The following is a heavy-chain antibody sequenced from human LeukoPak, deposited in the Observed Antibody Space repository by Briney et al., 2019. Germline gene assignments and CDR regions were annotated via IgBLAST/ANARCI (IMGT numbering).Heavy chain of an antibody. Sequence: GALRLFCSASGFTFRNHCLAWVRQAPGKGPGGVAVFRVDGSNKYYADSVKGRFTISRDNSKNTLYLQMNSLRAEDTAVYYCARDRAGGTSYYYYGMDVWGQGTTVTVSS. CDR3: ARDRAGGTSYYYYGMDV. D-gene: IGHD1-1*01. CDR1: GFTFRNHC. J-gene: IGHJ6*02. CDR2: FRVDGSNK. V-gene: IGHV3-33*01.